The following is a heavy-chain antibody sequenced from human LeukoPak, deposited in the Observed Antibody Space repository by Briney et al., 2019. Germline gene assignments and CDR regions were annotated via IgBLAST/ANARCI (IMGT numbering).Heavy chain of an antibody. J-gene: IGHJ4*02. Sequence: SETLSLTCTVSGGSISSSSYYWGWIRQPPGKGLEWIGSIYYSGSTYYNPSLKSRVTISVDTSKNQFSLKLSSVTAADTAVYYCARLRGGWYYFDYWGQGTLVTVSS. CDR3: ARLRGGWYYFDY. CDR2: IYYSGST. CDR1: GGSISSSSYY. V-gene: IGHV4-39*01. D-gene: IGHD6-19*01.